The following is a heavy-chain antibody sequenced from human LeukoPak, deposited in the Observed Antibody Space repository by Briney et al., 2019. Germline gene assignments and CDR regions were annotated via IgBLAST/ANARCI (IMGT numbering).Heavy chain of an antibody. CDR3: ARDVEGPESAGLLFDY. V-gene: IGHV1-46*01. D-gene: IGHD6-19*01. CDR1: GYTFTSYY. CDR2: INPSGGST. J-gene: IGHJ4*02. Sequence: GAPVKVSCKASGYTFTSYYMHWVRQAPGQGLEWMGIINPSGGSTSYAQKFQGRVTMTRDTSTSTVYMELSSLRSEDTAVYYCARDVEGPESAGLLFDYWGQGTLVTVSS.